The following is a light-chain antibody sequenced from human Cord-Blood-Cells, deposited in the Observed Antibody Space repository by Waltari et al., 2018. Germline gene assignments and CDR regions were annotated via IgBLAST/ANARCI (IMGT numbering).Light chain of an antibody. V-gene: IGKV3-15*01. J-gene: IGKJ2*01. Sequence: DIVMTQSPATLSVSPGERATLSCRASQSVRSNLAWYRQKPGPAPRLLIYGASTRATGIPARFSGSGSGTEFTLTISSLQSEDFAVYYCQQYNNWPPYTFGQGTKLEIK. CDR3: QQYNNWPPYT. CDR1: QSVRSN. CDR2: GAS.